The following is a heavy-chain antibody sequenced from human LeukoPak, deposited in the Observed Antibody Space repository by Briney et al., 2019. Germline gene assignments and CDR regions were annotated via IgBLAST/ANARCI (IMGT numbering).Heavy chain of an antibody. CDR3: ARDRYSGSYPLDV. D-gene: IGHD1-26*01. V-gene: IGHV3-21*01. J-gene: IGHJ6*04. Sequence: TGGSLRLSCAASGFSFNSYNMNWVRQAPGKGLEWVSSISDSSRYIYYADSLKGRFTISRDNAKNSLYLQMNSLRAEDTAVYYCARDRYSGSYPLDVWGKGTTVTVSS. CDR1: GFSFNSYN. CDR2: ISDSSRYI.